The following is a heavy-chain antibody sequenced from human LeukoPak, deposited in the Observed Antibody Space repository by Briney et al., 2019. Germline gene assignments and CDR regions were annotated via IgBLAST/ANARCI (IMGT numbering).Heavy chain of an antibody. Sequence: GGSLRLSCAASGFTFSGYWMTWVRQAPGKGLEWVANIKHDESEKYFVDSVKGRFTISRDNAKNSLYLHMNSLRAEDAAVYYCARGDFGDHVWVGAFDIWGQGTMVTVSS. CDR1: GFTFSGYW. CDR2: IKHDESEK. D-gene: IGHD4/OR15-4a*01. CDR3: ARGDFGDHVWVGAFDI. V-gene: IGHV3-7*01. J-gene: IGHJ3*02.